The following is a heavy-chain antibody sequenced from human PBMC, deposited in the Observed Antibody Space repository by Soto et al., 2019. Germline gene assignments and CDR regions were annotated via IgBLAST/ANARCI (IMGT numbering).Heavy chain of an antibody. CDR1: GGTFSSYA. CDR2: IIPIFGTA. Sequence: QVQLVQSGAEVKKPGSSVKVSCKASGGTFSSYAISWVRQAPGQGLEWMGGIIPIFGTANYAQKFQGRVTITADEATSTAYMELSSLRSEDTAVYYCARAPSKQWLVRLNWFDPWGQGTLVTVSS. D-gene: IGHD6-19*01. V-gene: IGHV1-69*01. CDR3: ARAPSKQWLVRLNWFDP. J-gene: IGHJ5*02.